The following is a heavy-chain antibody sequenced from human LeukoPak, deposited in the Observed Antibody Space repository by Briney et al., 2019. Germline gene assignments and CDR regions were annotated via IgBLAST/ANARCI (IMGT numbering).Heavy chain of an antibody. Sequence: GGSLRLSCAASGFTFSSYSMNWVRQAPGKGLEWVSSISSSSSYIYYADSVKGRFTISRDNAKNSLYLQMNSLRAEDTAVYYCARDRRAARRSRLDYWGQGTLVTVSS. V-gene: IGHV3-21*01. J-gene: IGHJ4*02. CDR1: GFTFSSYS. D-gene: IGHD6-6*01. CDR2: ISSSSSYI. CDR3: ARDRRAARRSRLDY.